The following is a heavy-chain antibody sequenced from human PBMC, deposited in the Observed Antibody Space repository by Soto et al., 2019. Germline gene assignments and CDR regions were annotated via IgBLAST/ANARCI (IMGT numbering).Heavy chain of an antibody. J-gene: IGHJ3*02. CDR3: ARERDGYNFIGAFDI. CDR2: ISAYNGNT. V-gene: IGHV1-18*04. CDR1: GYTFTNYG. Sequence: GASVKVSCKASGYTFTNYGISWVRQAPGQGLEWMGWISAYNGNTNYAQKLQARVTMTTDTSTSTAYMEPRSLRSDDTAVYYCARERDGYNFIGAFDIWGQGTMVTVSS. D-gene: IGHD5-12*01.